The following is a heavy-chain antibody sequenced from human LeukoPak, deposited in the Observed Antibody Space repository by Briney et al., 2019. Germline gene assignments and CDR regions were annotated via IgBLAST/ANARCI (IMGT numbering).Heavy chain of an antibody. V-gene: IGHV1-2*02. D-gene: IGHD3-9*01. CDR3: ARDLELRYFDWLSGSRGTDV. J-gene: IGHJ6*02. Sequence: ASVKVSCKASGYTFTGYYMHWVRQAPGQGLEWMGWINPNSGGTNYAQKFQGRVTMTRDTSISTAYMELSRLRSDDTAVYYCARDLELRYFDWLSGSRGTDVWGQGTTVTVSS. CDR2: INPNSGGT. CDR1: GYTFTGYY.